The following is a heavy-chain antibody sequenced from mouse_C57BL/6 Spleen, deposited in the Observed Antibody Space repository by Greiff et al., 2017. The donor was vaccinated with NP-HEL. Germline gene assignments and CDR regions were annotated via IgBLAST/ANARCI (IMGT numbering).Heavy chain of an antibody. CDR3: ARRGAYYYGSSSWYFDV. CDR2: IYPGDGDT. V-gene: IGHV1-80*01. D-gene: IGHD1-1*01. CDR1: GYAFSSYW. Sequence: VQLQQSGAELVKPGASVKISCKASGYAFSSYWMNWVKQRPGKGLEWIGQIYPGDGDTNYNGKFKGKATLTADKSSSTAYMQLSSLTSEDSAVYFCARRGAYYYGSSSWYFDVWGTGTTVTVSS. J-gene: IGHJ1*03.